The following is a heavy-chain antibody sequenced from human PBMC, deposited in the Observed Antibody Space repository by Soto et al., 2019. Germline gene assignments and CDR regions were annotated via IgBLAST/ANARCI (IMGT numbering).Heavy chain of an antibody. CDR3: AAEIYASGRCCSFDF. Sequence: GASVKVSCKASGYTFTSYGISWVRQAPGQGLEWMGWISAYNGNTNYAQKLQGRVTMTTDTSTSTAYMELSSLRSEDTAVYYCAAEIYASGRCCSFDFWGQGSLVTVSS. D-gene: IGHD2-15*01. J-gene: IGHJ4*02. CDR2: ISAYNGNT. CDR1: GYTFTSYG. V-gene: IGHV1-18*01.